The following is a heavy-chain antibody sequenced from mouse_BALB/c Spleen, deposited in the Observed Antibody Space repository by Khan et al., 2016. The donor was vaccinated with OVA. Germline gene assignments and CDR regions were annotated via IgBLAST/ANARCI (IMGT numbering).Heavy chain of an antibody. D-gene: IGHD1-1*02. V-gene: IGHV5-9*03. Sequence: EVELVESGGGLVKPGGSLKLSCAASGFTFSSFTMSWVRQTPEKRLEWVASISSGGDNTYFPDSVKGRFTISRDNAMNNLYLQMSSLRSEDTALYYCARSNYGPFAYWGQGTLVTGSA. CDR3: ARSNYGPFAY. CDR2: ISSGGDNT. J-gene: IGHJ3*01. CDR1: GFTFSSFT.